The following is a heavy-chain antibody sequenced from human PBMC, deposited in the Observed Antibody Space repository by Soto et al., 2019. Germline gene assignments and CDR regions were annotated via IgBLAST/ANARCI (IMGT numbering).Heavy chain of an antibody. J-gene: IGHJ6*02. CDR3: ARDRPVGATKGPYYYYGMDV. V-gene: IGHV3-11*01. CDR1: GFTFSDYY. D-gene: IGHD1-26*01. Sequence: QVQLVESGGGLVKPGGSLRLSCAASGFTFSDYYMSWIRQAPGKGLEWVSYISSSGSTIYYADSVKGRFTISRDNAKNSLYLQMNSLRAEDTAVYYCARDRPVGATKGPYYYYGMDVWGQGTTVTVSS. CDR2: ISSSGSTI.